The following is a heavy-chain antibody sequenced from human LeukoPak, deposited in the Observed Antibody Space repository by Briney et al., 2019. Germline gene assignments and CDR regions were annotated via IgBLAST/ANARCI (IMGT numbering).Heavy chain of an antibody. J-gene: IGHJ6*03. V-gene: IGHV4-39*07. D-gene: IGHD5-18*01. Sequence: LETLSLTCTVSGGSISSSSYYWGWIRQPPGKGLEWIGSIYYSGSTYYNPSLKSRVTISVDTSKNQFSLKLSSVTAADTAVYYCARSPQLWLQGVYMDVWGKGTTVTVSS. CDR2: IYYSGST. CDR1: GGSISSSSYY. CDR3: ARSPQLWLQGVYMDV.